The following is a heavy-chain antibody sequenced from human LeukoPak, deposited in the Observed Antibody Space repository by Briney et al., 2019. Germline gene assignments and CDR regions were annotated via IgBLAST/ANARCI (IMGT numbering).Heavy chain of an antibody. V-gene: IGHV4-4*02. D-gene: IGHD3-22*01. CDR2: ISQSART. CDR1: GGSVSHSNW. Sequence: SETLSLTCAVSGGSVSHSNWWTWVRQPPGKGLEWIGEISQSARTNYNPSLKSRVTMSIDKSRNQFSLRMSSVTAADTAVYYCAGVRLGSSGFSEYFEHWGQGTLVTVSS. J-gene: IGHJ1*01. CDR3: AGVRLGSSGFSEYFEH.